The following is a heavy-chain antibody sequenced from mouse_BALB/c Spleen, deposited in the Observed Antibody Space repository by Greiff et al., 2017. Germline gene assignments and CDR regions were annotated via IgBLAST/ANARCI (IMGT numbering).Heavy chain of an antibody. Sequence: VKLVESGPQLVRPGASVKISCKASGYSFTSYWMHWVKQRPGQGLEWIGMIDPSDSETRLNQKFKDKATLTVDKSSSTAYMQLSSPTSEDSAVYYCAREKGWYFDVWGAGTTVTVSS. CDR1: GYSFTSYW. CDR3: AREKGWYFDV. CDR2: IDPSDSET. V-gene: IGHV1S126*01. J-gene: IGHJ1*01.